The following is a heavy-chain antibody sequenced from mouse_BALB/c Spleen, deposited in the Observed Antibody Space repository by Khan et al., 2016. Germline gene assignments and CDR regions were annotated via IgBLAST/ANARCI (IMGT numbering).Heavy chain of an antibody. CDR1: GYTFTSYY. J-gene: IGHJ4*01. V-gene: IGHV1S56*01. CDR2: IYPGNVNT. Sequence: QVQLQQSGPELVKPGASVRISCKASGYTFTSYYIHWVKQRPGQGLEWIGWIYPGNVNTKYNEKFKGKATLTADKSSSTAYMQLSSLTSEDSAVDFCAREDRYGYYAMDYWGQGTSVTVSS. CDR3: AREDRYGYYAMDY. D-gene: IGHD2-14*01.